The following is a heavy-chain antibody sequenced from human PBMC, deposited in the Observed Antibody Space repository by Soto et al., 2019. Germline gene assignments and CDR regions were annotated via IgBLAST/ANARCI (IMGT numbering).Heavy chain of an antibody. CDR1: GFTFSNYA. Sequence: EVQLLESGGGLVQPGGSLTLSCAASGFTFSNYAMSWIRQAPGKGLEWVSAISGSGAGTSYADSVKGRLTVSRDNSKSPLLLHIDSLRAEDTAVYYCAKGQDYRDSRGYSYLEKWGQGTLVSVSS. J-gene: IGHJ4*02. CDR3: AKGQDYRDSRGYSYLEK. D-gene: IGHD3-22*01. CDR2: ISGSGAGT. V-gene: IGHV3-23*01.